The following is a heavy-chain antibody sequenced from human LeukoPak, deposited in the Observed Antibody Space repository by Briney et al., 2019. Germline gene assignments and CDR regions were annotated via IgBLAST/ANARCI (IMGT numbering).Heavy chain of an antibody. V-gene: IGHV1-18*01. CDR2: ISAYNGNT. J-gene: IGHJ4*02. CDR3: ARSPRGRYCSSTSCYLDY. Sequence: ASVKVSCKASGYTFTSYGISWVRQAPGQGLEWTGWISAYNGNTNYAQKLQGRVTMTTDTSTSTAYMELRSLRSDDTAVYYCARSPRGRYCSSTSCYLDYWGQGTLVTVSS. CDR1: GYTFTSYG. D-gene: IGHD2-2*01.